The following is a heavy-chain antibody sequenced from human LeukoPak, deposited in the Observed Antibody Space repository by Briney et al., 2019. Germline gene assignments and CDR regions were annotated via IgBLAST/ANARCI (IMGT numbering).Heavy chain of an antibody. CDR1: GFTLSTYN. Sequence: GGSLRLSCAASGFTLSTYNMNWVRQAPGKGLEWISYISSSSSAIYYADSVRGRFTISRDNAKNSLYPQMNSLRAEDTAVYYCASRSVAGRYFDYWGQGTLVTVSS. CDR2: ISSSSSAI. J-gene: IGHJ4*02. V-gene: IGHV3-48*01. D-gene: IGHD6-19*01. CDR3: ASRSVAGRYFDY.